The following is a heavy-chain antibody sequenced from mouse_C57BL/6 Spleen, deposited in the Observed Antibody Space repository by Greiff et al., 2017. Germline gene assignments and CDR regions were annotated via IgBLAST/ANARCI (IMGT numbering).Heavy chain of an antibody. D-gene: IGHD3-3*01. CDR1: GYTFTSYW. J-gene: IGHJ2*01. CDR3: AREGDGYFDY. Sequence: QIHVKQPGTELVKPGASVKLSCKASGYTFTSYWMHWVKQRPGQGLEWIGNINPSNGGTNYNEKFKSKATLTVDKSSSTAYMHLSSLTSEDSAVYYCAREGDGYFDYWGQGTTLTVSS. CDR2: INPSNGGT. V-gene: IGHV1-53*01.